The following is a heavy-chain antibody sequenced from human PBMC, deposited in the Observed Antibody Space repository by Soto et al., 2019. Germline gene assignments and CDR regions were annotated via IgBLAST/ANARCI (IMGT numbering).Heavy chain of an antibody. Sequence: QLQLQESGPGQVKSSETLSLTCTVSGGSVSSITYYWDWIRQPPGKGLEWIGSVSYSGTTSYNPSLKSRVTISVDTSDNQFSLKLSSVTAADTAVYYCARRGWGEYYFDYWGQGTLVTVSS. CDR1: GGSVSSITYY. J-gene: IGHJ4*02. V-gene: IGHV4-39*01. D-gene: IGHD7-27*01. CDR3: ARRGWGEYYFDY. CDR2: VSYSGTT.